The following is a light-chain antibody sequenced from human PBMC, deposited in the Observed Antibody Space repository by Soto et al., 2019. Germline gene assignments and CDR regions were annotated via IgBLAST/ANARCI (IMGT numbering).Light chain of an antibody. CDR1: QSVGSNY. J-gene: IGKJ3*01. Sequence: ETVLTQSPGTLSLSLGERATVSCRASQSVGSNYLAWYQRKPGQAPRLLIYSASSRATGIPDRFSGSGSGTDFALTISRLEPEDFSVYYCKQYANTPCPVAPVTKVDSK. CDR2: SAS. CDR3: KQYANTPCP. V-gene: IGKV3-20*01.